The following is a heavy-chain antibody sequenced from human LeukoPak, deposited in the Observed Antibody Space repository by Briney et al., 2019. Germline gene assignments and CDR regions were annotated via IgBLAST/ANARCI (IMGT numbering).Heavy chain of an antibody. J-gene: IGHJ4*02. CDR1: GYTFTGQY. CDR2: INPNSGGT. CDR3: ARSYSYDSSGYYGAK. V-gene: IGHV1-2*02. D-gene: IGHD3-22*01. Sequence: GASVKVSCKGSGYTFTGQYIHWVRQAPGQGPEWMGWINPNSGGTNYAQKFQGRVTMTRDTSISTAYMEVSTLRYDDTGVYYCARSYSYDSSGYYGAKWGQGDLVTVSS.